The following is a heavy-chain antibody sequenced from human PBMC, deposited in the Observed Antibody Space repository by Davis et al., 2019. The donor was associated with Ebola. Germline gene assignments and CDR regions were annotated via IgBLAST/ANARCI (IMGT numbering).Heavy chain of an antibody. V-gene: IGHV3-11*01. CDR3: ARVSSNGDPDY. J-gene: IGHJ4*02. CDR2: ISSSGSTI. D-gene: IGHD4-17*01. Sequence: GESLKISCAASGFTFSDYYMSWIRQAPGKGLEWVSYISSSGSTIYYADSVKGRFTIPRDNAKNSLYLQMNSLRAEDTAVYYCARVSSNGDPDYWGQGTLVTVSS. CDR1: GFTFSDYY.